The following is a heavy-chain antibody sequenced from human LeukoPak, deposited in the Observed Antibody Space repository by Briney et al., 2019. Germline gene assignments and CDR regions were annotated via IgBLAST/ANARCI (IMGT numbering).Heavy chain of an antibody. D-gene: IGHD3-16*02. J-gene: IGHJ4*02. CDR3: ARDVMITFGGVIADYFDY. CDR1: GGSISSYY. V-gene: IGHV4-4*07. Sequence: PSETLSLTCTVSGGSISSYYWSWIRQPAGKGLEWIGRIYTSGSTNYNPSLKSRVTMSVDTSKNQFSLKLSSVTAADTAVYYRARDVMITFGGVIADYFDYWGQGTLVTVSS. CDR2: IYTSGST.